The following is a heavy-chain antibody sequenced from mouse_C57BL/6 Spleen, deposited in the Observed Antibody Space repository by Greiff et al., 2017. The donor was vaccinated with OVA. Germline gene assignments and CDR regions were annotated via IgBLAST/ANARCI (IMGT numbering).Heavy chain of an antibody. D-gene: IGHD4-1*01. CDR3: TGACDGTSCFDY. V-gene: IGHV5-9-1*02. CDR2: ISSGDGYI. CDR1: GFTFSSYA. Sequence: DVKLVESGAGLVKPGGSLKLSCAASGFTFSSYAMSWVRQTPEKRLEWVAYISSGDGYIYYAHTVKGRFTISRDTARNTLYLQMSSLKSEDTAMYDCTGACDGTSCFDYWGQGTTLTVSS. J-gene: IGHJ2*01.